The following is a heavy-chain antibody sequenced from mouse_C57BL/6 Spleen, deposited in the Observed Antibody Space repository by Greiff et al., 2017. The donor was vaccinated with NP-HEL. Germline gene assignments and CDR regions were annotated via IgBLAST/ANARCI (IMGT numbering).Heavy chain of an antibody. Sequence: DVMLVESGGGLVQPGGSLKLSCAASGFTFSDYGMAWVRQAPRKGPEWVAFISNLAYSIYYADTVTGRFTISRENAKNTLYLEMSSLRSEDTAMYYCARPTMVTTAFAYWGQGTLVTVSA. V-gene: IGHV5-15*01. CDR3: ARPTMVTTAFAY. CDR2: ISNLAYSI. J-gene: IGHJ3*01. D-gene: IGHD2-2*01. CDR1: GFTFSDYG.